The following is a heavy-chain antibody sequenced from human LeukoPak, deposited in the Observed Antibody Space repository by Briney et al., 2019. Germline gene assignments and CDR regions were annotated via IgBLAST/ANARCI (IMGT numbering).Heavy chain of an antibody. V-gene: IGHV3-23*01. D-gene: IGHD1-1*01. CDR1: GFSFSNFA. CDR3: AKANWVSNADAVW. Sequence: GGSLRLSCAASGFSFSNFAMSWVRQAPARGPEGVSSIRGGGVTFYADSVKGRFTLSRDDSRNTVYLQLNNLRVEDTAIYYCAKANWVSNADAVWWGQGTQVTVSS. J-gene: IGHJ4*02. CDR2: IRGGGVT.